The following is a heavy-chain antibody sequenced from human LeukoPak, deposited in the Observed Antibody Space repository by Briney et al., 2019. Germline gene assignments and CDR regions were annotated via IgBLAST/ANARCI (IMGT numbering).Heavy chain of an antibody. CDR2: MNPNSGNT. Sequence: ASVKVSCKASGYTFTSYDINWVRQATGQGLEWMGWMNPNSGNTGYAQKLQGRVTMTRNTSISTAYMELSSPRSEDTAVYYCARDYYDSSGYYRYEDYWGQGTLVTVSS. V-gene: IGHV1-8*01. J-gene: IGHJ4*02. CDR3: ARDYYDSSGYYRYEDY. D-gene: IGHD3-22*01. CDR1: GYTFTSYD.